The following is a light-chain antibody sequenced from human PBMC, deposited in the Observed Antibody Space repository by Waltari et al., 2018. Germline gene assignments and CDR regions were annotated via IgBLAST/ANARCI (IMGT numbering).Light chain of an antibody. CDR1: RRAVGAYNY. Sequence: QSALTQPASVSGSPGQSITISCPGTRRAVGAYNYFSWYQQHPGKAPKVMIYDVNSRPSGVSNRFSGSKSGNTASLTISGLQAEDEADYYCSSYTSSNTLVVFGGGTKLTVL. V-gene: IGLV2-14*01. CDR3: SSYTSSNTLVV. CDR2: DVN. J-gene: IGLJ2*01.